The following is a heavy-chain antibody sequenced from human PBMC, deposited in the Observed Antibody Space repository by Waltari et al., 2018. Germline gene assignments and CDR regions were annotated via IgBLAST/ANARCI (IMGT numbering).Heavy chain of an antibody. Sequence: QVQLVQSGAEVKKPGSSVKVSCQASGGPFSSYAIRWVRQAPGQGLEWMGGIIPILGIANYAQKFQGRVTITADESTSTAYMELSSLRSEDTAVYYCARGPWLVHPSVFDYWGQGTLVTVSS. CDR2: IIPILGIA. D-gene: IGHD6-19*01. CDR1: GGPFSSYA. J-gene: IGHJ4*02. CDR3: ARGPWLVHPSVFDY. V-gene: IGHV1-69*04.